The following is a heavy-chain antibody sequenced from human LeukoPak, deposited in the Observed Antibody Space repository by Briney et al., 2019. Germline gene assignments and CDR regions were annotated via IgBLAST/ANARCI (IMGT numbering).Heavy chain of an antibody. J-gene: IGHJ3*02. CDR3: AKVAGDFSWFGERGGTFDI. CDR2: ISGSGGST. V-gene: IGHV3-23*01. CDR1: GFTFSSYA. D-gene: IGHD3-10*01. Sequence: PGGSLRLSCAASGFTFSSYAMSWVRQAPGKGLEWVSAISGSGGSTYYADSVKGRFTISRDNAKNSLYLQMNSLRPDDTALYYCAKVAGDFSWFGERGGTFDIWGQGTMVTVSS.